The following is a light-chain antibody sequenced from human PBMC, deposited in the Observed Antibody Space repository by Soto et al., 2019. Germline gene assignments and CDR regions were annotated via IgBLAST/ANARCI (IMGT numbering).Light chain of an antibody. V-gene: IGKV3-15*01. CDR3: QQYNNWPLT. CDR2: GAS. CDR1: QSVSNN. Sequence: ETVMTQSPDTLSVSPGERVTLSCRASQSVSNNLAWYQQRPGQAPTVLIYGASTRATGLPLRFSGSGPGTEFTLTINSLQSEDFAVYYCQQYNNWPLTFGGGTKVEI. J-gene: IGKJ4*01.